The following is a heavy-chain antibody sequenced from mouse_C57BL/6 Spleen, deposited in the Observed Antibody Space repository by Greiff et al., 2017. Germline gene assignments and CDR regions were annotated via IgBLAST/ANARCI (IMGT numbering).Heavy chain of an antibody. V-gene: IGHV1-82*01. CDR1: GYAFSSSW. D-gene: IGHD1-2*01. Sequence: QVQLQQSGPELVKPGASVKISCKASGYAFSSSWMNWVKQRPGKGLEWIGRIYPGDGDTNYNGKFKGKATLTADKSSSTAYMQLSSLTSEDSAVYFCAREVYDGLYYAMDYWGQGTSVTVSS. J-gene: IGHJ4*01. CDR2: IYPGDGDT. CDR3: AREVYDGLYYAMDY.